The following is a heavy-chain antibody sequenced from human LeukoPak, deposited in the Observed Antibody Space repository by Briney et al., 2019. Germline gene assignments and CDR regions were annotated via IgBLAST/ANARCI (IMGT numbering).Heavy chain of an antibody. CDR1: GGSISSSSYY. D-gene: IGHD5-24*01. CDR2: IYYSGST. V-gene: IGHV4-39*07. J-gene: IGHJ4*02. CDR3: ARKSEGMTTSFDY. Sequence: SETLSLTCTVSGGSISSSSYYWGWIRQPPGKGLEWIGSIYYSGSTYYNPSLKSRVTISVDTSKNQFSLKLSSVTAADTAVYYCARKSEGMTTSFDYWGQGTLVTVSS.